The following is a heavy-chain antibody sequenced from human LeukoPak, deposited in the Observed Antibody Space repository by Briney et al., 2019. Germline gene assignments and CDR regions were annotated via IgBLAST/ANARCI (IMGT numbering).Heavy chain of an antibody. CDR3: ARGITIFGVALYGMDV. CDR2: ISYDGSNK. Sequence: GRSLRLSCAASGFTFNSYAMHWVRQAPGQGLEWVAVISYDGSNKYYADSVKGRFTISRDNSKNTLYLQMNSLRAEDTAVYYCARGITIFGVALYGMDVWGQGTTVTVSS. J-gene: IGHJ6*02. V-gene: IGHV3-30-3*01. CDR1: GFTFNSYA. D-gene: IGHD3-3*01.